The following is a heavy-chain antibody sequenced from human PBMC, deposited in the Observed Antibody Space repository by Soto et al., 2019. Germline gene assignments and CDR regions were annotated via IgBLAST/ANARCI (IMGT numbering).Heavy chain of an antibody. CDR3: AKGASVVYGPVDY. V-gene: IGHV3-9*01. CDR1: GFTFDEYA. Sequence: GGSLRLSCAASGFTFDEYAMHWVRQAPGKGLEWVSGISWDSGSIAYADSVKGRFTISRDNAKNSLYLQMNSLRPEDTALYYCAKGASVVYGPVDYWGRGTLVTVSS. D-gene: IGHD2-8*02. J-gene: IGHJ4*02. CDR2: ISWDSGSI.